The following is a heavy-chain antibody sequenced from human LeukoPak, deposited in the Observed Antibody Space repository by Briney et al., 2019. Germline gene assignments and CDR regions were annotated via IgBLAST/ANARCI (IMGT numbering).Heavy chain of an antibody. CDR3: ARAVTMIRGVYGQNWFDP. V-gene: IGHV4-39*07. J-gene: IGHJ5*02. D-gene: IGHD3-10*01. CDR2: IYYSGRT. Sequence: KPSETLSLTCTVSGGSISSSYYYWGWIRQPPGKGLEWIGSIYYSGRTFYNPSLKSRVTISLDKSKNQFSLKLSSVTAADTAVYYCARAVTMIRGVYGQNWFDPWGQGALVTVSS. CDR1: GGSISSSYYY.